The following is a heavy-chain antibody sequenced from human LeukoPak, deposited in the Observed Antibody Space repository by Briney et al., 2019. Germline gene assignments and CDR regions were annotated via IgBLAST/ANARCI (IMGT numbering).Heavy chain of an antibody. CDR3: ARADLDY. Sequence: GGSLRLSCAASGFTVSNSYMNWDRQAPGKGLEWVSVIHSGGNTYYADSVKGRFTVSRDNSKNTLYLQMNSLRAEDTAVYYCARADLDYWGQGTLVTVSS. CDR2: IHSGGNT. CDR1: GFTVSNSY. J-gene: IGHJ4*02. V-gene: IGHV3-66*01.